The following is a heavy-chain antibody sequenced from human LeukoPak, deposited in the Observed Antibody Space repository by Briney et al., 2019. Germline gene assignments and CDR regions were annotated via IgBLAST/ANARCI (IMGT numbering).Heavy chain of an antibody. D-gene: IGHD2-21*02. V-gene: IGHV1-18*01. CDR2: ISAYNVNT. CDR3: ERGAYCGGDCSSSDAFEI. Sequence: ASVRVSCKASGYTFTSYGVSWVPQAPGQGLEWMGWISAYNVNTNYAQNLVGRVTMTTDTSTSTAYLEMRSLRSDETAVYYCERGAYCGGDCSSSDAFEIWGQGTMVTVSS. CDR1: GYTFTSYG. J-gene: IGHJ3*02.